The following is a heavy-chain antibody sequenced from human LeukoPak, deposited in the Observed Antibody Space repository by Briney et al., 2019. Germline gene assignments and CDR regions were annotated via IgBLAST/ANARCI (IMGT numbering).Heavy chain of an antibody. D-gene: IGHD2-2*02. CDR3: ARTYTDTDV. Sequence: PGGSLRPSCAVSGFTFSDHYMDWVRQAPGKGLEWVGRTRNKARSYTTDYAASVKGRFTISRDDSKNSVYLQMNSLKTEDTAAYYCARTYTDTDVWGQGTTVTVSS. CDR1: GFTFSDHY. CDR2: TRNKARSYTT. J-gene: IGHJ6*02. V-gene: IGHV3-72*01.